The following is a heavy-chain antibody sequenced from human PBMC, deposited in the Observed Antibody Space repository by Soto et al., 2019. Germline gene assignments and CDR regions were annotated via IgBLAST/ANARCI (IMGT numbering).Heavy chain of an antibody. J-gene: IGHJ6*02. CDR1: GFTFDSYA. CDR3: VNERFVYDFGIVPAATLIGLAV. Sequence: EVQLSESGGGLTQRGGSLRLSCVAPGFTFDSYAMNWIRQTPGKGLEWVSVISGGGTSTYYADSVKGRITVSRDNLKNTMYLQMNSLSAEETGVYYCVNERFVYDFGIVPAATLIGLAVWGQGTTVTVSS. V-gene: IGHV3-23*01. CDR2: ISGGGTST. D-gene: IGHD2-2*01.